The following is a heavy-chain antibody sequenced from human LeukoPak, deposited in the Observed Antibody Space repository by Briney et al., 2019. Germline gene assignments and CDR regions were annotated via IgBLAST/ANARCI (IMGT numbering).Heavy chain of an antibody. CDR3: VRKFATGD. Sequence: PGGSLRLSCAASGFTFSSHLMHWVRQAQGTGLVWVSSVKGDGTATTYADSVKGRFTISRDNAKNTLYLQMNSLRVEDTAVYYCVRKFATGDWGQGTLVTVSS. J-gene: IGHJ4*02. CDR2: VKGDGTAT. D-gene: IGHD1-14*01. CDR1: GFTFSSHL. V-gene: IGHV3-74*01.